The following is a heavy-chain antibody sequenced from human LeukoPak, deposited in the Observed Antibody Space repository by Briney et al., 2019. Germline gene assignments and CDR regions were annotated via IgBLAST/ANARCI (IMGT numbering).Heavy chain of an antibody. D-gene: IGHD6-13*01. CDR2: IYPDDSNT. J-gene: IGHJ6*03. Sequence: GESLQISCQGSGYNFPIYWIGWVRQVPGQGLEWMGIIYPDDSNTIYGPSFQGQVTISADKSINTAYLEWSSLKASDTAIYYCARQGAAGKYYYYYMDIWGKGTTVTVSS. CDR3: ARQGAAGKYYYYYMDI. CDR1: GYNFPIYW. V-gene: IGHV5-51*01.